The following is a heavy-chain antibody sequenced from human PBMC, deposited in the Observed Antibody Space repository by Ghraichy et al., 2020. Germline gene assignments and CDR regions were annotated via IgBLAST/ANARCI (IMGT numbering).Heavy chain of an antibody. CDR3: ARGTSFSSSWYFGKNWFDP. V-gene: IGHV4-34*01. D-gene: IGHD6-13*01. CDR1: GGSFSGYY. Sequence: SQTLSLTCAVYGGSFSGYYWSWIRQPPGKGLEWIGEINHSGSTNYNPSLKSRVTISVDTSKNQFSLKLSSVTAADTAVYYCARGTSFSSSWYFGKNWFDPWGQGTLVTVSS. CDR2: INHSGST. J-gene: IGHJ5*02.